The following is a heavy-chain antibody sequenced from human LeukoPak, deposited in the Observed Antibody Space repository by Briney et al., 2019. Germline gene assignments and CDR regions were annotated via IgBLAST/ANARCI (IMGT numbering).Heavy chain of an antibody. V-gene: IGHV3-30*03. CDR2: ISYDGSNK. CDR3: ACSSVVPDAFDI. D-gene: IGHD3-10*02. CDR1: GFTFSSYG. J-gene: IGHJ3*02. Sequence: PGGSLRLSCAASGFTFSSYGMHWVRQAPGKGLEWVAVISYDGSNKYYADSVKGRFTISRDNSKNTLYLQMNSLRAEDTAVYYCACSSVVPDAFDIWGQGTMVTVSS.